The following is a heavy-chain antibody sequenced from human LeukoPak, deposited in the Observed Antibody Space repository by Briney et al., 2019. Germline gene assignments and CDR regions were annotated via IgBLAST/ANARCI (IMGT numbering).Heavy chain of an antibody. CDR3: ARDRGPRFDY. CDR1: GGSISSYY. V-gene: IGHV4-59*01. J-gene: IGHJ4*02. Sequence: KSSETLSLTCTVSGGSISSYYWSWIRQPPGKGLEWIGYIYYSGSTNYNPSLKSRVTISVDTSKNQFSLKVSSVTAADTAVYYCARDRGPRFDYWGQGTLVTVSS. CDR2: IYYSGST.